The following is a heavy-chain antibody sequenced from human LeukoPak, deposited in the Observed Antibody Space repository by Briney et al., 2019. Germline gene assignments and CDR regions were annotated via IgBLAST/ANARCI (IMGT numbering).Heavy chain of an antibody. CDR1: GGSISSYY. CDR3: ARVTGYMIEDYFHY. V-gene: IGHV4-59*01. Sequence: SETLSLTCTVSGGSISSYYWSWIRQPPGKGLEWIGYIYYSGSTNYNPSLKSRVTISVDTSKNQFSLRLSSVTAADTAVYYCARVTGYMIEDYFHYWGQGTLVTVSS. CDR2: IYYSGST. D-gene: IGHD3-22*01. J-gene: IGHJ4*02.